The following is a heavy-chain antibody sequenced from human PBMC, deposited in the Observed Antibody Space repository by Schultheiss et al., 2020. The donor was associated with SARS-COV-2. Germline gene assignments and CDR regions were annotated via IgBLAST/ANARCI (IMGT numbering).Heavy chain of an antibody. V-gene: IGHV4-30-2*01. CDR2: IYHSGST. J-gene: IGHJ6*03. CDR3: ARGLRSITMVRGGRYYYMDV. D-gene: IGHD3-10*01. CDR1: GGSVSSGGYY. Sequence: LRLSCTVSGGSVSSGGYYWSWIRQHPGKGLEWIGYIYHSGSTYYNPSLKSRVTISVDRSKNQFSLKLSSVTAADTAVYYCARGLRSITMVRGGRYYYMDVWGKGTTVTVSS.